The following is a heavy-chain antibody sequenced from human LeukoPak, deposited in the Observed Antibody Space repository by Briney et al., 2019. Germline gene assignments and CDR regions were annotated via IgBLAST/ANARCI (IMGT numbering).Heavy chain of an antibody. J-gene: IGHJ4*02. Sequence: GGSLRLSCAASGFTFSSYAMHWVRQAPGKGLEWVAVISYDGSNKYYADSVKGRFAISRDNSKNTLYLQMNSLRAEDTAVYFCAKRGVVIRVILVGFHKEAYYFDSWGQGALVTVSS. D-gene: IGHD3-22*01. CDR2: ISYDGSNK. CDR1: GFTFSSYA. CDR3: AKRGVVIRVILVGFHKEAYYFDS. V-gene: IGHV3-30*07.